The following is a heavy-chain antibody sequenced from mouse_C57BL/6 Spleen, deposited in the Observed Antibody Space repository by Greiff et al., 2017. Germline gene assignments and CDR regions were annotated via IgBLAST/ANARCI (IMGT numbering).Heavy chain of an antibody. CDR3: VRDKGAPFAY. CDR2: ISDGGSYT. CDR1: GFTFSSYA. V-gene: IGHV5-4*01. J-gene: IGHJ3*01. Sequence: EVKLMESGGGLVKPGGSLKLSCAASGFTFSSYAMSWVRQTPEKRLEWVATISDGGSYTYYPDNVKGRFTISRDNAKNNLYLQMSHLKSEDTAMYYCVRDKGAPFAYWGQGTLVTVSA.